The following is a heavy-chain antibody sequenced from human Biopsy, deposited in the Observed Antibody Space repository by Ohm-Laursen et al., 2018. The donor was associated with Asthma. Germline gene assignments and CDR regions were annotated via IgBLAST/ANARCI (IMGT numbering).Heavy chain of an antibody. CDR3: ARARAFRHDMTGPKTCLEV. CDR1: GDSIIIGGHY. J-gene: IGHJ6*02. CDR2: IYFSGSA. V-gene: IGHV4-31*03. Sequence: SETLSLTCNVSGDSIIIGGHYWSWIRQHPGKGLEWIGHIYFSGSAKYNPSLKSRVSISVDTSKNQFSLKLSSVTAADTAVYYCARARAFRHDMTGPKTCLEVWGPGTTVIVSS. D-gene: IGHD3-9*01.